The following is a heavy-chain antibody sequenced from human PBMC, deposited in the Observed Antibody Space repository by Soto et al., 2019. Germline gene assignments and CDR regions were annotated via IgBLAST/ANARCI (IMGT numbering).Heavy chain of an antibody. CDR1: GGTFSSYA. CDR2: IIPIFGTA. V-gene: IGHV1-69*13. Sequence: ASVKVSCKASGGTFSSYAISWVRQAPGQGPEWMGGIIPIFGTANYAQKFQGRVTITADESTSTAYMELSSLRSEDTAVYYCAREAANRKFDYWGQGTLVTVSS. J-gene: IGHJ4*02. CDR3: AREAANRKFDY. D-gene: IGHD6-25*01.